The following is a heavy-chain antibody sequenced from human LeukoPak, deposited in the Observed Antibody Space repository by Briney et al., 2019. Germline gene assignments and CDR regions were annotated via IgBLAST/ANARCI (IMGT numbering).Heavy chain of an antibody. J-gene: IGHJ4*02. CDR3: ASQRPGCSGGSCYHAYYFDY. CDR1: GYTFTSYG. V-gene: IGHV1-18*01. CDR2: ISAYNGNT. D-gene: IGHD2-15*01. Sequence: ASVKVSCKASGYTFTSYGISWVRQAPGQGLEWMGWISAYNGNTNYAQKFQGRVTITADESTSTAYMELSSLRSEDTAVYYCASQRPGCSGGSCYHAYYFDYWGQGTLVTVSS.